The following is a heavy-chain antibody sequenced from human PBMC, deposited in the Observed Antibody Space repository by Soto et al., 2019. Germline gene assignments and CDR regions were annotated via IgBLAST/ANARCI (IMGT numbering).Heavy chain of an antibody. D-gene: IGHD2-15*01. V-gene: IGHV4-31*03. J-gene: IGHJ5*02. CDR2: IYYSGST. Sequence: PSETLSLTCTVSGGSISIGGYYWSWIRQHPGKGLEWIGYIYYSGSTYYNPSLKSRVTISVDTSKNQFSLKLSSVTAADTAVYYCARVVGPGYCSGGSCAEDWFDPWGQGTLVTVSS. CDR1: GGSISIGGYY. CDR3: ARVVGPGYCSGGSCAEDWFDP.